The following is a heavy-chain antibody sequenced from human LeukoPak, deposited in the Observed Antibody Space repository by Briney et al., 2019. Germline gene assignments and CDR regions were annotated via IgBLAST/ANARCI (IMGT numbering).Heavy chain of an antibody. Sequence: PGGSLRLSCAASGFTFSSYWMRWGRQAPGKGLVWVSRISSDGGTTTYADSVKGRFTISRDNAKNTLCLQMNSLRAEDTAVYYCARKAHDAFDIWGQGTMVTVSS. CDR2: ISSDGGTT. CDR1: GFTFSSYW. CDR3: ARKAHDAFDI. V-gene: IGHV3-74*01. J-gene: IGHJ3*02.